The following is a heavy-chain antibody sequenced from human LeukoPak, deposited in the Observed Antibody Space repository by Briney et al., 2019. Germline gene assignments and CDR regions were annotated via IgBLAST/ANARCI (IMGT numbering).Heavy chain of an antibody. V-gene: IGHV3-53*01. J-gene: IGHJ4*02. D-gene: IGHD4-17*01. CDR2: IYSGGST. CDR3: ASPAGDYDPGDY. Sequence: GGSLRLSCAASGFTVSSNYMSWVRQAPGKGLEWVSVIYSGGSTYYADSVKGRFTISRDNSKNTLYLQMNSLRAEDTAVYYCASPAGDYDPGDYWGQGTLVTASS. CDR1: GFTVSSNY.